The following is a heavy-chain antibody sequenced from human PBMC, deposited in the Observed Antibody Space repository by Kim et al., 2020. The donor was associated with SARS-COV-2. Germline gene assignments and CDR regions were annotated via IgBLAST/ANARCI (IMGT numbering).Heavy chain of an antibody. V-gene: IGHV3-74*01. CDR1: GFTFNNYW. CDR3: TSDRYNIFTGYSFDN. J-gene: IGHJ4*02. D-gene: IGHD3-9*01. Sequence: GGSLRLSCAASGFTFNNYWMHWVRQGPGKGLLWVARINSGGSSTNYADSVKGRFTILRDNAKNTMYLQMNSLRAEDTAIYYCTSDRYNIFTGYSFDNWGQGTLVTVSS. CDR2: INSGGSST.